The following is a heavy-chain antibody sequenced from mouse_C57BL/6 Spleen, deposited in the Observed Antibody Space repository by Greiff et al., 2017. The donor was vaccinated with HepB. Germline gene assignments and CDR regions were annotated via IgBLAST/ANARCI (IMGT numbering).Heavy chain of an antibody. D-gene: IGHD4-1*01. Sequence: EVKVVESGGDLVKPGGSLKLSCAASGFTFSSYGMSWVRQTPDKRLEWVATISSGGSYTYYPDSVKGRFTISRDNAKNTLYLQMSSLKSEDTAMYYCARLLTGTHYYAMDYWGQGTSVTVSS. CDR1: GFTFSSYG. V-gene: IGHV5-6*01. CDR3: ARLLTGTHYYAMDY. CDR2: ISSGGSYT. J-gene: IGHJ4*01.